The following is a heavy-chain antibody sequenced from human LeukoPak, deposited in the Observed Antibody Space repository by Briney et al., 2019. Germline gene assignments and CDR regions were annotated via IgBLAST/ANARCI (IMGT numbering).Heavy chain of an antibody. V-gene: IGHV3-23*01. CDR2: ISDSGGRT. D-gene: IGHD2-2*01. CDR1: GFSFDDYG. CDR3: AKGEGWHQPYYYYMDV. J-gene: IGHJ6*03. Sequence: GGSLRLSCAASGFSFDDYGMSWVRQAPGKGLEWVSGISDSGGRTYYADSVKGRFTISRDNSKNTVYLQMNGLRDEDTAVYYCAKGEGWHQPYYYYMDVWGKGTTVTISS.